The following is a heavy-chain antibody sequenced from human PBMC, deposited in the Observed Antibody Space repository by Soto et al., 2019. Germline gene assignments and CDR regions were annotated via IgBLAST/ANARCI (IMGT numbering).Heavy chain of an antibody. J-gene: IGHJ4*02. D-gene: IGHD3-16*01. CDR2: LSYSGST. CDR3: ARGLRRTRTFDF. Sequence: QRQLRESGPGLVKPSETLSLTCSVSGGYITGSSFSWVWIRQSPGTGLQWIGSLSYSGSTYYNPSLKGRVAISADTSKNAFSLELKLMTAADTATYFCARGLRRTRTFDFWGRGTLVTVSS. CDR1: GGYITGSSFS. V-gene: IGHV4-39*01.